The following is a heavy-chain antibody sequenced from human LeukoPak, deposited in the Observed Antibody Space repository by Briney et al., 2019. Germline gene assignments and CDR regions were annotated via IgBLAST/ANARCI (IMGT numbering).Heavy chain of an antibody. CDR1: GFTFSSYA. CDR3: ARASYDSNGFTANHDS. V-gene: IGHV3-23*01. D-gene: IGHD3-22*01. CDR2: ISGSGGST. J-gene: IGHJ4*02. Sequence: HPGGSLRLSCAASGFTFSSYAMSWVRQAPGKGLEWVSAISGSGGSTYYADSVKGRFTISRDNSKNTLHLQMNNLKAEDTAVYYCARASYDSNGFTANHDSWGQGTLVTVSS.